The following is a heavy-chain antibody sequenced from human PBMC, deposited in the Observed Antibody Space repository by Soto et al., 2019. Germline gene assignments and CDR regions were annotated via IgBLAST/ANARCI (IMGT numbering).Heavy chain of an antibody. Sequence: HPGGSLRLSCAASGFTFSSYSMSWARQAPGKGLEWVSVIGDSGGSYYADSVKGRFTISRDNSKNTLYLQMNSLRAEDTAVYYCAKQYDSSGYYEIEYWGQGTQVTVSS. V-gene: IGHV3-23*01. D-gene: IGHD3-22*01. CDR2: IGDSGGS. CDR3: AKQYDSSGYYEIEY. CDR1: GFTFSSYS. J-gene: IGHJ4*02.